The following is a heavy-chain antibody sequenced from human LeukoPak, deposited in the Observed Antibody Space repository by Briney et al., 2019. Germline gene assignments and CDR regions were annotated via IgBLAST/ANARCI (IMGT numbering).Heavy chain of an antibody. CDR1: GFTSSNYW. Sequence: PGGSLRLSCAASGFTSSNYWMYWVRQAPGKGLEWVAVISYDGSNKYYADSVKGRFTISRDNSKNTLYLQMNSLRAEDTAVYYCARGTGGRVATISYYYYGLDVWGQGTTVTVSS. V-gene: IGHV3-30-3*01. J-gene: IGHJ6*02. D-gene: IGHD5-12*01. CDR2: ISYDGSNK. CDR3: ARGTGGRVATISYYYYGLDV.